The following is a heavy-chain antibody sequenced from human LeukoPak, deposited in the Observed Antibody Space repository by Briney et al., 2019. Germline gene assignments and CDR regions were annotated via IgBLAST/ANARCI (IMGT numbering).Heavy chain of an antibody. CDR2: IYYSGST. Sequence: SETLSLTCTVSGGSINSYYWSWIRQPPGKGLEWIAYIYYSGSTSYNPSLKSRVTISVDTSKNQFSLKLNSVTAADTAMYYCTRLFHPALSGNYPFDYWGQGTLVTVSS. CDR1: GGSINSYY. J-gene: IGHJ4*02. CDR3: TRLFHPALSGNYPFDY. D-gene: IGHD1-26*01. V-gene: IGHV4-59*01.